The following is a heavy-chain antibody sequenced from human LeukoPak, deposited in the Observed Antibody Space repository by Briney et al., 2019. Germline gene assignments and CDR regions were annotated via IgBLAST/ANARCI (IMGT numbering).Heavy chain of an antibody. J-gene: IGHJ3*02. CDR2: INPNSGGT. D-gene: IGHD3-22*01. CDR3: ASTHYYDSSGYYGPLAFDI. Sequence: ASVKVSCKASGYTFTGYYMHWVRQAPGQGLEWMGWINPNSGGTDYAQKFQGRVTMTRDTSISTAYMELSRLRSDDTAVYYCASTHYYDSSGYYGPLAFDIWGQGTMVTVSS. V-gene: IGHV1-2*02. CDR1: GYTFTGYY.